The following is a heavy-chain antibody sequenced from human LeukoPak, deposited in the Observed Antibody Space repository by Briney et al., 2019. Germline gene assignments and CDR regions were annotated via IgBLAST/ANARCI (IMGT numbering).Heavy chain of an antibody. Sequence: PGGSLRLSCAASGFTFSSYAMSWVRQASGKGLEWVGRIRSKANSYATAYAASVKGRFTISRDDPKNTAYLQMNSLKTEDTAVYYCTSTVTTFDYWGQGTLVTVSS. V-gene: IGHV3-73*01. CDR2: IRSKANSYAT. D-gene: IGHD4-17*01. J-gene: IGHJ4*02. CDR1: GFTFSSYA. CDR3: TSTVTTFDY.